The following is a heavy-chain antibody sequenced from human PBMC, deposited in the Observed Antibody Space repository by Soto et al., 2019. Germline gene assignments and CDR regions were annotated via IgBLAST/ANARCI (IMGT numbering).Heavy chain of an antibody. CDR1: GFAFSTYA. CDR2: ISGSGGGT. V-gene: IGHV3-23*01. D-gene: IGHD6-19*01. Sequence: EVQLLESGGGLVQPGGSLRLSCAASGFAFSTYAMSWVRQAPGRGLEWVSGISGSGGGTYYSDSVKGRFTISRDNSKNTLYLQRNSLRAEDTAVDYGAKGGKVAGTNYFDYWGQGPLVTVSS. CDR3: AKGGKVAGTNYFDY. J-gene: IGHJ4*02.